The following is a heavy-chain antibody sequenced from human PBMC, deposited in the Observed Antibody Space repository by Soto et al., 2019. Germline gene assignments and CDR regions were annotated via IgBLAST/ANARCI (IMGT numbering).Heavy chain of an antibody. D-gene: IGHD3-3*01. Sequence: PGGSLRLSCAASEFPVTTNYLTWVRQAPGKGLEWVSLLYSTNVAHYADSVRGRFTISRDISKNMFYLEMNSLRAEDTAVYYCGGNPFGVSSDGVVVWGQGTLVTVSS. CDR1: EFPVTTNY. V-gene: IGHV3-53*01. J-gene: IGHJ4*02. CDR2: LYSTNVA. CDR3: GGNPFGVSSDGVVV.